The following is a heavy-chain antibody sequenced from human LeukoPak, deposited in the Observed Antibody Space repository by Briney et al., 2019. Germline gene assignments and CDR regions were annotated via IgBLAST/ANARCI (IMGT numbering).Heavy chain of an antibody. D-gene: IGHD3-10*02. CDR1: GFTFSSYE. CDR3: AELGITMIGGV. J-gene: IGHJ6*04. Sequence: PGGSLRLPCAASGFTFSSYEMNWVRQAPGKGLEWVSYISSSGSTIYYADSVKGRFTISRDNAKNSLYLRMNSPRAEDTAVYYCAELGITMIGGVWGKGTTVTISS. CDR2: ISSSGSTI. V-gene: IGHV3-48*03.